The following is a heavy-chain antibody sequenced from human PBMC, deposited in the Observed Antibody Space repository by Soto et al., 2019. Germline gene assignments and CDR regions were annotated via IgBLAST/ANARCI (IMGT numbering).Heavy chain of an antibody. V-gene: IGHV3-30-3*01. Sequence: QVQLVESGGGVVQPGRSLRLSCAASGFTFSSYAMHWVRQAPGKGLEWVAVISYDGSNKYYADSVKGRFTISRDNSKNTLYLQRNSLRAEDTAVYYCARDYHYYDSSGYYHYYYYGMDVWGQGTTVTVSS. D-gene: IGHD3-22*01. J-gene: IGHJ6*02. CDR2: ISYDGSNK. CDR3: ARDYHYYDSSGYYHYYYYGMDV. CDR1: GFTFSSYA.